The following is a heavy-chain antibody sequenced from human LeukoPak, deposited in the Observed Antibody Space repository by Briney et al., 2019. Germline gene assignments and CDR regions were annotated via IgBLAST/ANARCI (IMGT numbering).Heavy chain of an antibody. Sequence: PGRSLRLSCAASGFTFSSYDMHWVRQAPGKGLEWVAVIWYDGSNKYFADSVKGRFTISRDNSKNTLYLQMNSLRAEDTAVYYCARSPSFGWFDPWGQGTLVTVSS. V-gene: IGHV3-33*01. CDR2: IWYDGSNK. CDR1: GFTFSSYD. D-gene: IGHD3-3*01. CDR3: ARSPSFGWFDP. J-gene: IGHJ5*02.